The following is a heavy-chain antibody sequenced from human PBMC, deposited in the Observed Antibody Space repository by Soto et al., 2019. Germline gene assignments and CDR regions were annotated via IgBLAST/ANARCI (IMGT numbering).Heavy chain of an antibody. CDR1: GFTFSSYG. V-gene: IGHV3-30*18. D-gene: IGHD2-8*02. J-gene: IGHJ4*02. CDR3: AKDRVYWPVSYYFDY. CDR2: ISYDGSNK. Sequence: GGSLRLSCAASGFTFSSYGMHWVRQAPGKGLEWVAVISYDGSNKYYADSVKGRFTISRDNSKNTLYLQMNSLRAEDTAVYYCAKDRVYWPVSYYFDYWGQGTLVTVSS.